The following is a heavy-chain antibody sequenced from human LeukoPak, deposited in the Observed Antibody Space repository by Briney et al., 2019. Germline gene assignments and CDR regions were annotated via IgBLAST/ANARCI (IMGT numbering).Heavy chain of an antibody. CDR1: GFTFSTHE. CDR3: ARRYCSGSSCLVDY. J-gene: IGHJ4*02. V-gene: IGHV3-48*03. CDR2: ISSSGSTI. Sequence: PGGSLRLSCAASGFTFSTHEMNWVRQAPGKGLEWVSCISSSGSTIYYADSVKSRFTISRDNAKDSLYLQMNSLRADDTAVYYCARRYCSGSSCLVDYWGQGTLVTVSS. D-gene: IGHD2-15*01.